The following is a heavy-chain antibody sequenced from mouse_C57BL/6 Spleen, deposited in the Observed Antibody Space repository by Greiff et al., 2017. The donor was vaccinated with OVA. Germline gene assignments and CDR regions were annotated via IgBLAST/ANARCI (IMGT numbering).Heavy chain of an antibody. CDR3: ARKDYYGSSYLDY. CDR1: GYTFTSYW. CDR2: IDPSDSYT. Sequence: VQLQQPGAELVMPGASVKLSCKASGYTFTSYWMHWVKQRPGQGLEWIGEIDPSDSYTNYNQKFKGKATLTVDTSSSTAYMQLSSLTSEDAAVYYCARKDYYGSSYLDYWGQGTTLTVSS. D-gene: IGHD1-1*01. J-gene: IGHJ2*01. V-gene: IGHV1-69*01.